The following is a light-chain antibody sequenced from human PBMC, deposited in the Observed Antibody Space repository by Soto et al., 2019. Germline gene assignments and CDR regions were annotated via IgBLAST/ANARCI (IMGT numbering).Light chain of an antibody. J-gene: IGLJ2*01. Sequence: QSVLTQPPSASGTPGQRVTISCSGSSSNVGSNTLNWYQQLPGTAPKLLIYSNNQRPSGVPDRFSGSKSGTSASLAISGLQSEDEDDYYCAAWDDSLNGTVVFGGGTKLTVL. CDR1: SSNVGSNT. V-gene: IGLV1-44*01. CDR3: AAWDDSLNGTVV. CDR2: SNN.